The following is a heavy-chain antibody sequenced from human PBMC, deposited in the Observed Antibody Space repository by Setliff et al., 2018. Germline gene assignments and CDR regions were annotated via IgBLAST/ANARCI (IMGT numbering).Heavy chain of an antibody. CDR1: GGSFSGYQ. CDR3: ARAQVVFAISAPAWYFEI. J-gene: IGHJ2*01. Sequence: PSETLSLTCGVHGGSFSGYQWTWIRQPPGKGLEWIGEIKQSGSANYNPSLKSRASLSVDTSEKQLSLTLNSVTVADTAVYYCARAQVVFAISAPAWYFEIWGRGTQVTVSS. D-gene: IGHD2-21*01. V-gene: IGHV4-34*01. CDR2: IKQSGSA.